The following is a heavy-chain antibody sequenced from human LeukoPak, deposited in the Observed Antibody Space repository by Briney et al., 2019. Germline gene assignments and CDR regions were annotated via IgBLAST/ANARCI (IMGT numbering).Heavy chain of an antibody. D-gene: IGHD3-22*01. V-gene: IGHV3-48*01. CDR1: GFTFSSYE. J-gene: IGHJ4*02. Sequence: GGSLRLSCAASGFTFSSYEMNWVRQAPGKGLEWVSYISSSSSTIYYADSVKGRFTISRDNAKNSLYLQMNSLRAEDTAVYYCARDKVQVQWVYYDSSGYYDYWGQGTLVTVSS. CDR2: ISSSSSTI. CDR3: ARDKVQVQWVYYDSSGYYDY.